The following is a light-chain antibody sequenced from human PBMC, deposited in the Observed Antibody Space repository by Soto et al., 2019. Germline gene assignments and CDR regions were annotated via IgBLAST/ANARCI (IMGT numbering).Light chain of an antibody. V-gene: IGKV3-15*01. CDR3: QQYHHWKT. CDR1: QSVNSK. J-gene: IGKJ1*01. CDR2: GAS. Sequence: EIVMTQSPATLSVSPGERATLSCRASQSVNSKLAWYQQKPGQAPRLLIYGASTRATGIPVRFSGSGSGTEFTLTISSLQSEDSAVYYCQQYHHWKTFGQGTKVEIK.